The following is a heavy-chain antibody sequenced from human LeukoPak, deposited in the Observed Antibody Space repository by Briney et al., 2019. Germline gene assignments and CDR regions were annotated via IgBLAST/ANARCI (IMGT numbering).Heavy chain of an antibody. CDR1: GASISSHY. Sequence: SQTLSLTCTVSGASISSHYWSWIRQPPGKGLEWLGYISYTGSTNYNSSLRSRVTISVDTSKNQFSLRLSSVTAADRAVYYCARGYSYGYRFDLWGRGTLVTVSS. CDR2: ISYTGST. CDR3: ARGYSYGYRFDL. J-gene: IGHJ2*01. D-gene: IGHD5-18*01. V-gene: IGHV4-59*11.